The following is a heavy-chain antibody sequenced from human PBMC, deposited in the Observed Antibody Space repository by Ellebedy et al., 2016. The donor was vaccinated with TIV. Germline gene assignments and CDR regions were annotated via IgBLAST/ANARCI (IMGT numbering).Heavy chain of an antibody. CDR2: IYHSGST. D-gene: IGHD3-10*01. Sequence: SETLSLXXAVSGGSISSSNWWRWVRQPPGKGLEWIGEIYHSGSTNYNPSLKSRVTISVDKSKNQFSLKLSSVTAADTAVYYCARAFGEATVYYFDYWGQGTLVTVSS. J-gene: IGHJ4*02. CDR1: GGSISSSNW. CDR3: ARAFGEATVYYFDY. V-gene: IGHV4-4*02.